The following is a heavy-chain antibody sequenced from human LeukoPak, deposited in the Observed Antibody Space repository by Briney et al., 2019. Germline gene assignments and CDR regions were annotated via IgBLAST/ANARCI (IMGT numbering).Heavy chain of an antibody. CDR3: AGGSSGWFEMRDYFDY. CDR1: GFTFSSYS. V-gene: IGHV3-21*04. Sequence: GGSLRLSCAASGFTFSSYSMNWVRQAPGKGLEWVSSISSSSSYIYYADSVKGRFTISRDNAKNSLYLQMNSLRAEDTAVYYCAGGSSGWFEMRDYFDYWGQGTLVTVSS. CDR2: ISSSSSYI. D-gene: IGHD6-19*01. J-gene: IGHJ4*02.